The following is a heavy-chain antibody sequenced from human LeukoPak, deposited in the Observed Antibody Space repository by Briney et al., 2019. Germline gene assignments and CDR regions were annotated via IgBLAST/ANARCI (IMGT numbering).Heavy chain of an antibody. V-gene: IGHV4-59*01. CDR2: IYYSGST. CDR3: ARGGGVTYYDSTGYLWYFDY. J-gene: IGHJ4*02. Sequence: SETLSLTCTVSGGSISNYYWSWIRQPPGKGLEWIGYIYYSGSTKFNPSLKSRVTISVDTSKNQFSLKLSSVTAADTAVYYCARGGGVTYYDSTGYLWYFDYWGQGTLVTVSS. CDR1: GGSISNYY. D-gene: IGHD3-22*01.